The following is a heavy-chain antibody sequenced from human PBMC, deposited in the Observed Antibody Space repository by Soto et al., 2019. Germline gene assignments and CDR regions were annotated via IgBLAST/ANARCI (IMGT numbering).Heavy chain of an antibody. CDR2: ILKDGKSK. V-gene: IGHV3-30*04. CDR3: AKTGCNGGSCFSWFDP. D-gene: IGHD2-15*01. Sequence: QVQLVESGGGVVQPGGSLRLSCAASGFILSDFAMHWVRQAPGRGLEGVAVILKDGKSKYYADSVRGPFTISSDTSKDTIFLQLTSLRLDDSAVYYCAKTGCNGGSCFSWFDPWGQGTPVIVSS. J-gene: IGHJ5*02. CDR1: GFILSDFA.